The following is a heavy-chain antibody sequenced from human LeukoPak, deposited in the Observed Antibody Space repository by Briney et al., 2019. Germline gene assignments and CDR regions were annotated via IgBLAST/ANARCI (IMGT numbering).Heavy chain of an antibody. CDR3: ARVPGPYTTSRFDY. V-gene: IGHV1-2*02. Sequence: ASVRVSCKTSGYTFTGYYLHWVRQAPGQGLEWMGRIDPGSGGTHYAQKFQVRVTVTRGTSITTVYMELSGLTSNDTAVYYCARVPGPYTTSRFDYWGQGTLVTVSS. J-gene: IGHJ4*02. CDR2: IDPGSGGT. D-gene: IGHD2-2*02. CDR1: GYTFTGYY.